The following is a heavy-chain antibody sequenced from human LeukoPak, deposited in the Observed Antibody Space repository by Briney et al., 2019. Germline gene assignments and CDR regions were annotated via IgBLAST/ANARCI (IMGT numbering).Heavy chain of an antibody. CDR1: GFAFSSYA. J-gene: IGHJ4*02. CDR2: IGGSGAST. Sequence: PGGSLRLSCAASGFAFSSYAMSWVRQAPGKGLDWVSVIGGSGASTYYADSVKGRFTISRDNSKNTLYLQMYSLTAEDTATYYCXXAGGGWHFDYWGQGTLVTVSS. D-gene: IGHD6-19*01. V-gene: IGHV3-23*01. CDR3: XXAGGGWHFDY.